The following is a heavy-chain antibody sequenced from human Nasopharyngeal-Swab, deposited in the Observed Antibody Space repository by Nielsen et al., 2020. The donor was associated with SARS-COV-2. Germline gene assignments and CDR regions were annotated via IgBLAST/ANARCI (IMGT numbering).Heavy chain of an antibody. D-gene: IGHD3-10*01. CDR3: ARGGSPGNYFYYMDV. CDR2: ISSSGSTI. V-gene: IGHV3-48*03. J-gene: IGHJ6*03. Sequence: WIRQPPGKGLEWVSYISSSGSTIYYADSVKGRFTISRDNPQNTLYLQMNSLRGEDTALFYCARGGSPGNYFYYMDVWGKGTTVTVSS.